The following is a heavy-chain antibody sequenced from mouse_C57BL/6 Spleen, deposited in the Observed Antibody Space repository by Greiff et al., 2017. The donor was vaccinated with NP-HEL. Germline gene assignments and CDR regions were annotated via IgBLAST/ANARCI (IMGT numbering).Heavy chain of an antibody. CDR3: VRPDYDVRTFAY. Sequence: EVKLVESGGGLVQPKGSLKLSCAASGFSFNTYAMNWVRQAPGKGLEWVARIRSKSNNYATYYADSVKDRFTISRDDSESMLYLQMNNLKTEDTAMYYCVRPDYDVRTFAYWGQGTLVTVSA. CDR2: IRSKSNNYAT. J-gene: IGHJ3*01. V-gene: IGHV10-1*01. CDR1: GFSFNTYA. D-gene: IGHD2-4*01.